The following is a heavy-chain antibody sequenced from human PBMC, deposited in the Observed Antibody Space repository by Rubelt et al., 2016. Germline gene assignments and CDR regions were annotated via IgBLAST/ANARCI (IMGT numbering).Heavy chain of an antibody. V-gene: IGHV3-23*04. D-gene: IGHD2-2*01. J-gene: IGHJ6*02. CDR1: GFTFSSYA. CDR2: ISGSGGST. Sequence: EVQLVESGGGLVQPGGSLRLSCAASGFTFSSYAMSWVRQAPGKGLEWVSAISGSGGSTYYADSVKGRFTISRDNSKNTLYLQMNSLRAEDTAVYYCVRGDDDIVVVPAAMLSPLGGMDVWGQGTTVTVSS. CDR3: VRGDDDIVVVPAAMLSPLGGMDV.